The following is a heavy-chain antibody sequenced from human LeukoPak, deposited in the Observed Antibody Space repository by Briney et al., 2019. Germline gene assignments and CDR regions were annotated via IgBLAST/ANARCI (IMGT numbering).Heavy chain of an antibody. Sequence: PSETLSLTCTVSGGSISTYYWSWIRQPPGKGLEWIGYMYNSGSTNYNPSLKSRVTISVDTPKNQFSLKLSSVTAADTAVYYCARRRRIVGATPGAFDIWGQGTMVTVSS. CDR1: GGSISTYY. V-gene: IGHV4-59*12. CDR3: ARRRRIVGATPGAFDI. J-gene: IGHJ3*02. CDR2: MYNSGST. D-gene: IGHD1-26*01.